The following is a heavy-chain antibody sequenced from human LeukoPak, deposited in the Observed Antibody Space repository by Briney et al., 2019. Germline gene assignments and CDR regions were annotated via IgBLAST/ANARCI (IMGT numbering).Heavy chain of an antibody. CDR1: GFTFSSYW. J-gene: IGHJ6*04. V-gene: IGHV3-7*03. Sequence: GGSLRLSCAASGFTFSSYWMSWVRQAPGKGLEWVANIRQDGSEKYYVDSVKGRFTISRDNAKNSLYLQMNSLRAEDTAVYYCARVRDIVVVVAATHVYYYGMDVWGKGTTVTVSS. CDR2: IRQDGSEK. D-gene: IGHD2-15*01. CDR3: ARVRDIVVVVAATHVYYYGMDV.